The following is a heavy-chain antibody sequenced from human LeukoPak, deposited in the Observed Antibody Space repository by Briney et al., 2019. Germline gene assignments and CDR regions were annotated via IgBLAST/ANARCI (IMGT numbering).Heavy chain of an antibody. CDR3: ARHKGTYYFGSGSPPGF. Sequence: PSETLSLTCAVYGGSFSGYYWSWIRQPPGKGLEWIGSIFSGGSTYYNPSLESRVTISVGTSENQFSLSLTSVTAADTAVYYCARHKGTYYFGSGSPPGFWGQGTLVTVSS. V-gene: IGHV4-34*12. D-gene: IGHD3-10*01. CDR2: IFSGGST. CDR1: GGSFSGYY. J-gene: IGHJ4*02.